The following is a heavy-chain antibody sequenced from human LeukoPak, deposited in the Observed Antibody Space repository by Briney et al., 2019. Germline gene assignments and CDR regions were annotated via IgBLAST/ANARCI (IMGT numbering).Heavy chain of an antibody. D-gene: IGHD3-22*01. CDR3: ASGFDSRFFYK. Sequence: GGSLRLSCSVSGFTSSSYWMSWVRQAPGEGLGWVGNITQDGTENYYADSVKGRFTISTDNTKNSLYLQMNSPTAEDTAVYYCASGFDSRFFYKWGQGTLVTVSS. CDR2: ITQDGTEN. CDR1: GFTSSSYW. V-gene: IGHV3-7*01. J-gene: IGHJ4*02.